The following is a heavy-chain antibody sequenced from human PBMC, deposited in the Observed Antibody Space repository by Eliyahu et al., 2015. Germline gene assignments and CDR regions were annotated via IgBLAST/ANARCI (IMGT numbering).Heavy chain of an antibody. Sequence: QITLKESGPTLVKPTQTLTLTCTFSGFSLSTSGVGVGWIRQPPGKALDWLVLIYWDDDKRYXPSLGSRLTISKDPSKNQVVLTMTNMDPADTGTYYCVHRRAWGQLWRQYYFDYWGQGTLVTVSS. J-gene: IGHJ4*02. D-gene: IGHD5-18*01. CDR2: IYWDDDK. CDR1: GFSLSTSGVG. V-gene: IGHV2-5*02. CDR3: VHRRAWGQLWRQYYFDY.